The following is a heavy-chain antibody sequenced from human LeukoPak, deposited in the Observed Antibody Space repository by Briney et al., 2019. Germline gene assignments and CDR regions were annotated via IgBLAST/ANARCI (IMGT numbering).Heavy chain of an antibody. J-gene: IGHJ4*02. CDR1: GFTFSNFW. CDR2: IKPDESER. D-gene: IGHD3-10*01. CDR3: ARDRVTVVRGALDSYYFDY. Sequence: GGSLRLSCAASGFTFSNFWMSWVRQAPGKGLEWVANIKPDESERYYVDSVKGRFTISRDNSKNTLYLQMNSLGAEDTAVYYCARDRVTVVRGALDSYYFDYWGQGTLVTVSS. V-gene: IGHV3-7*01.